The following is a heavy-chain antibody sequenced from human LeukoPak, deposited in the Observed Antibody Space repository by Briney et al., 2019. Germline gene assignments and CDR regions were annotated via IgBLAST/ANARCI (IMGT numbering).Heavy chain of an antibody. V-gene: IGHV4-59*11. Sequence: SETLSLTCTVSGGSISSHYWSWIRQPPGKGLEWIGYIYYSGSTNYNPSLKSRVTISVDTSKNQFSLKLSSVTAADTAVYYCAAAAASPEYFQHWGQGTLVTVSS. CDR3: AAAAASPEYFQH. D-gene: IGHD2-2*01. J-gene: IGHJ1*01. CDR2: IYYSGST. CDR1: GGSISSHY.